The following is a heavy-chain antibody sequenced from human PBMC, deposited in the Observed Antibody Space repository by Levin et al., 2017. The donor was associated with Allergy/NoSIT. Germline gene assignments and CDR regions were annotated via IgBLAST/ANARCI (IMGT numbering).Heavy chain of an antibody. J-gene: IGHJ4*02. CDR1: GGPISSYY. D-gene: IGHD5-18*01. CDR3: ARDRSGYSYGAFDY. V-gene: IGHV4-59*01. CDR2: IYYSGST. Sequence: SQTLSLTCTVSGGPISSYYWSWIRQPPRKGLEWTGYIYYSGSTNYNPSLKSRVTISVDTSKNQFSLKLSSVTAADTAVYYCARDRSGYSYGAFDYWGQGTLVTVSS.